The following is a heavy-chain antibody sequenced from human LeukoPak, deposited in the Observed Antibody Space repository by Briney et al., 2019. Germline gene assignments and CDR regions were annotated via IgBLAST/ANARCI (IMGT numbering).Heavy chain of an antibody. CDR2: IKQDGSEK. D-gene: IGHD2-2*01. CDR1: GFRFSSYW. J-gene: IGHJ4*02. V-gene: IGHV3-7*01. Sequence: GGSLRLSCAASGFRFSSYWMSWVRQAPGKGPEWVANIKQDGSEKSYVDSVKGRFTISRDNSKNTLYLQMNSLRAEDTAVYYCASHSSAKPFDYWGQGTLVTVSS. CDR3: ASHSSAKPFDY.